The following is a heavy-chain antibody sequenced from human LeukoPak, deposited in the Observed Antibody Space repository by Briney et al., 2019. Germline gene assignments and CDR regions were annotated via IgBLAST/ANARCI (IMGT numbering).Heavy chain of an antibody. V-gene: IGHV3-30-3*01. J-gene: IGHJ4*02. CDR3: ARDHYDSSGFLIYFDY. Sequence: GGSLRLSCAASGFTFSSYAMHWVRQAPGKGLEWVAVISYDGSNKYYADSVKGRFTISRDNSKNTLYLQMNSLRAEDTAVYYCARDHYDSSGFLIYFDYWGQGTLVTVSS. CDR2: ISYDGSNK. D-gene: IGHD3-22*01. CDR1: GFTFSSYA.